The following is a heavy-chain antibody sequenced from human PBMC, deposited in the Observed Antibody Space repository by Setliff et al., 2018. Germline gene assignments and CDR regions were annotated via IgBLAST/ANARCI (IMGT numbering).Heavy chain of an antibody. CDR1: GGTLSNYG. CDR2: IIPMLALP. D-gene: IGHD2-2*01. V-gene: IGHV1-69*10. CDR3: AVFSVTPTREKYYSYLDV. Sequence: SVKVSCKASGGTLSNYGLSWVRQAPGQGLEWMGGIIPMLALPNKAEKFQDRVTITADKSTNTAYMELSSLRSEDTAVYYCAVFSVTPTREKYYSYLDVWGKGTTVTVSS. J-gene: IGHJ6*03.